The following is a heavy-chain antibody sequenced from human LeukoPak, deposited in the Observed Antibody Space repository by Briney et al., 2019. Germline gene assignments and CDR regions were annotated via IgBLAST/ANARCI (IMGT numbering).Heavy chain of an antibody. CDR3: ARMTTSNVLRYFDWLLYYFDY. J-gene: IGHJ4*02. CDR2: ISAHNGNT. D-gene: IGHD3-9*01. CDR1: GYTFTSYG. V-gene: IGHV1-18*01. Sequence: ASVKVSCKASGYTFTSYGISWVRQAPGQGLEWMGWISAHNGNTNYAQKLQGRVTMTTDTSTSTAYMELRSLRSDDTAVYYCARMTTSNVLRYFDWLLYYFDYWGQGTLVTVSS.